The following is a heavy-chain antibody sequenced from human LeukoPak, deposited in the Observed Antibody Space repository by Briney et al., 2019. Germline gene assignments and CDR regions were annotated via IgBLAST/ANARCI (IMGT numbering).Heavy chain of an antibody. J-gene: IGHJ4*02. CDR1: GYTFTGYY. CDR2: INANRGDT. V-gene: IGHV1-2*02. CDR3: ASSHLYCGGDCYPDY. D-gene: IGHD2-21*02. Sequence: GASVKVSCKASGYTFTGYYMHWVRQAPGQGLEWMGWINANRGDTNYAQKFQGRVNMTRDTYISTAYMELSRLRSDDTAVYYCASSHLYCGGDCYPDYWGQGTLVTVSS.